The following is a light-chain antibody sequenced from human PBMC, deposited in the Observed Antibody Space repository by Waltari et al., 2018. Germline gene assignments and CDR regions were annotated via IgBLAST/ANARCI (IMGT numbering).Light chain of an antibody. Sequence: QSALTQPASVSGSPGQSITISCTGTSNDVGAYNYVSWYQQFPGKAPKLMIYDVSKRPSGVSNRCAGSRSGNTASLGIAGLQAEDEADYYCSSHTSSSTPNWVFGGGTKLTVL. J-gene: IGLJ3*02. CDR1: SNDVGAYNY. CDR3: SSHTSSSTPNWV. CDR2: DVS. V-gene: IGLV2-14*03.